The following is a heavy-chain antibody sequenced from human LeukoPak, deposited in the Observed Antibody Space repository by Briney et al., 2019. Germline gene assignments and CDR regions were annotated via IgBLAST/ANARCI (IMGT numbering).Heavy chain of an antibody. V-gene: IGHV3-7*01. D-gene: IGHD1-26*01. CDR1: GFTFSSEW. Sequence: GGSLRLSCAASGFTFSSEWMFWVRQAPGKGLEWVATINQDESVKYHLDSVRGRFAISRDNAKNSLYLQMNNLRVDDTAVYYCVRDLGWVFGNWGQGTLVTVSS. J-gene: IGHJ4*02. CDR2: INQDESVK. CDR3: VRDLGWVFGN.